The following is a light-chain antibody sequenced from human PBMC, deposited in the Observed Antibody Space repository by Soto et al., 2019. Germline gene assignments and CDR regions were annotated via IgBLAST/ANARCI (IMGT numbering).Light chain of an antibody. Sequence: QSALTQPASVSGSCGQSITISYSGTSSNIGGYNVVSWYQQHPEKAHKVIVYEGIKRPSGVSDRFSGSTSGSTASLTISGLQAEDEAEYYCCSYVGATTYVFGSGTKLTVL. CDR1: SSNIGGYNV. CDR2: EGI. CDR3: CSYVGATTYV. V-gene: IGLV2-23*01. J-gene: IGLJ1*01.